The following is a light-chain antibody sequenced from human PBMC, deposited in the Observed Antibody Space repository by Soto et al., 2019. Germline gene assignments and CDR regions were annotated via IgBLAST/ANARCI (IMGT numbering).Light chain of an antibody. CDR3: QQYGSSPQT. V-gene: IGKV3-20*01. CDR1: QSVSSSY. J-gene: IGKJ1*01. Sequence: EIVLTQSPGTLSLSPGERATLSCRASQSVSSSYLAWYQPKPGQAPRLLIYDASSRATSIPDRFSGSGSGTDFPLTISRLEPEGFAVYCCQQYGSSPQTFGQGTKVEIK. CDR2: DAS.